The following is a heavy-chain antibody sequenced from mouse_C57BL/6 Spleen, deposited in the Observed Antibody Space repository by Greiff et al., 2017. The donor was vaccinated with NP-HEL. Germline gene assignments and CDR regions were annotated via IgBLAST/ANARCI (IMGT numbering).Heavy chain of an antibody. D-gene: IGHD2-3*01. V-gene: IGHV1-81*01. Sequence: VQVVESGAELARPGASVKLSCKASGYTFTSYGISWVKQRTGQGLEWIGEIYPRSGNTYYNEKFKGKATLTADKSSSTAYMELRSLTSEDSAVYFCARFYDGYYGSYFDYWGQGTTLTVSS. CDR2: IYPRSGNT. CDR1: GYTFTSYG. J-gene: IGHJ2*01. CDR3: ARFYDGYYGSYFDY.